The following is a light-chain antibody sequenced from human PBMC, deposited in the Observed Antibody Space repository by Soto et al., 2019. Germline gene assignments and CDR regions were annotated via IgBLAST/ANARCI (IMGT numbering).Light chain of an antibody. J-gene: IGLJ1*01. CDR1: SSDIGGYGY. Sequence: QSALTQPRSVSGSPGQSVTISCTGTSSDIGGYGYVSWYQQNPGKAPKLMIYDVYNRPSGVPDRFSGSKSGTSASLAISGLQSEDEADYYCAAWDDSLNGLVFGTGTKVTVL. V-gene: IGLV2-11*01. CDR3: AAWDDSLNGLV. CDR2: DVY.